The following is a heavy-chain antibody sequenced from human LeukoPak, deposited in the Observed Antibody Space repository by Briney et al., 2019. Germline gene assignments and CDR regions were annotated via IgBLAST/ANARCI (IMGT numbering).Heavy chain of an antibody. V-gene: IGHV3-49*03. J-gene: IGHJ3*02. CDR3: AREAPGYYDAFDI. CDR2: IRSKAYGGTT. D-gene: IGHD3-22*01. CDR1: GFTFGDYA. Sequence: PGGSLRLSCTASGFTFGDYAMSWFRQAPGKGLEWVGFIRSKAYGGTTEYAASVKGRFTISRDDSKSIAYLQMNSLRAEDTAVYYCAREAPGYYDAFDIWGQGTMVTVSS.